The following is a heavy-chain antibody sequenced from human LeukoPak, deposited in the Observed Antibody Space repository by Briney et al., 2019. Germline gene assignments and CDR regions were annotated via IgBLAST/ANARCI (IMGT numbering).Heavy chain of an antibody. CDR2: IYYSGST. V-gene: IGHV4-31*03. CDR1: GGSISSGGYY. CDR3: AGAWIQLWPRNYYFDY. D-gene: IGHD5-18*01. J-gene: IGHJ4*02. Sequence: PSETLSLTCTVSGGSISSGGYYWSWIRQHPGKGLEWIGYIYYSGSTYYNPSLKSRVTISVDTSKNQFSLKLSSVTAADTAVYYCAGAWIQLWPRNYYFDYWGQGTLVTVSS.